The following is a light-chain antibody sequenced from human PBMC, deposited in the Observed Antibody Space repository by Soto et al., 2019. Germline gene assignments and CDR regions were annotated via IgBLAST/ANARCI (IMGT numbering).Light chain of an antibody. CDR2: DVS. V-gene: IGLV2-14*03. CDR1: SSDVGGYNY. J-gene: IGLJ1*01. Sequence: LTEPGSVYGSPAQSMTISCTGTSSDVGGYNYVSWYQHHPGKAPKLMIFDVSNRPSGVSNRFSGSKSGNTASLTISGLQPEDEADYYCSSYTTSNTRQIVFGTGTKVTVL. CDR3: SSYTTSNTRQIV.